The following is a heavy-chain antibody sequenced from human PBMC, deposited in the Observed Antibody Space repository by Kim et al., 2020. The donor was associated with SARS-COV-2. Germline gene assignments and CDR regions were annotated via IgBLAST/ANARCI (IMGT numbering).Heavy chain of an antibody. Sequence: GGSLRLSCAASGFTFSSYSMNWVRQAPGKGLEWVSSISSSSSYIYYADSVKGRFTISRDNAKNSLYLQMNSLRAEDTAVYYCARGRAGNTAAAGSRYWGQGTLVTVSS. CDR1: GFTFSSYS. CDR2: ISSSSSYI. J-gene: IGHJ4*02. CDR3: ARGRAGNTAAAGSRY. D-gene: IGHD6-13*01. V-gene: IGHV3-21*01.